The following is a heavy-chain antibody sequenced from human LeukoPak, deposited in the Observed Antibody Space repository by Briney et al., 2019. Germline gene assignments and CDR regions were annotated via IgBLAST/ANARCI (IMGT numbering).Heavy chain of an antibody. CDR3: AKADSRSHYYGMDV. Sequence: GGSLRLSCAASGFTFSSYAMSWVRQAPGKGLDWVSAINGDGGSTYYADSVKGRFTISRDNSKNTLYLQMNSLRADDRAVYYCAKADSRSHYYGMDVWGQGTTVTVPS. V-gene: IGHV3-23*01. J-gene: IGHJ6*02. D-gene: IGHD4-11*01. CDR1: GFTFSSYA. CDR2: INGDGGST.